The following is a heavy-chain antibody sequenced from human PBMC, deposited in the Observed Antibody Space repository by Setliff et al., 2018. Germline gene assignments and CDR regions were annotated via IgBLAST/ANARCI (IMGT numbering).Heavy chain of an antibody. CDR3: ARVSIAARPRRYYFDY. CDR1: GGSFSGYY. CDR2: INHSGST. Sequence: PSETLSLTCAVYGGSFSGYYWSWIRQPPGKGLEWIGEINHSGSTNYNPSLKSRVTISVDTSKNQFSLKLSSVTAADTAVYYCARVSIAARPRRYYFDYWGQGTLVTVSS. V-gene: IGHV4-34*01. J-gene: IGHJ4*02. D-gene: IGHD6-6*01.